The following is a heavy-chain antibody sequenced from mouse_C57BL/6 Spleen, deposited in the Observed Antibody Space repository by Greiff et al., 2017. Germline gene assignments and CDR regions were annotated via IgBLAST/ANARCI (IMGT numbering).Heavy chain of an antibody. CDR2: IHPTSGST. CDR1: GYTFTSYW. Sequence: QVQLQQPGAELVKPGASVKLSCKASGYTFTSYWMHWVKQRPGQGLEWIGMIHPTSGSTNYNEKFKSKATLTVDKSSSTAYMQLISLTSEDSAVYYCARRSYYDYDGYWYFDVWGTGTTVTVSS. D-gene: IGHD2-4*01. J-gene: IGHJ1*03. CDR3: ARRSYYDYDGYWYFDV. V-gene: IGHV1-64*01.